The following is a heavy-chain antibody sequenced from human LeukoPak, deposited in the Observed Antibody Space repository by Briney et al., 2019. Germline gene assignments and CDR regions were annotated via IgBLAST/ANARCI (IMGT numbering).Heavy chain of an antibody. Sequence: GGSLRLSCAASGFTFSSYSMNWVRQAPGKGLEWVSYISRSSHIIYYADSVKGRFTISRDNSKNTLYLQMGSLRAEDMAVYYCARAGYYGSGSYTWYYYMDVWGKGTTVTISS. CDR2: ISRSSHII. D-gene: IGHD3-10*01. CDR1: GFTFSSYS. J-gene: IGHJ6*03. CDR3: ARAGYYGSGSYTWYYYMDV. V-gene: IGHV3-48*01.